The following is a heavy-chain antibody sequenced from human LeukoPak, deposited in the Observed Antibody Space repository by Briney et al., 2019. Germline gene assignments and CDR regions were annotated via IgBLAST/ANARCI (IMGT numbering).Heavy chain of an antibody. D-gene: IGHD1-26*01. CDR3: AREWELGPWFDP. Sequence: PGRSLRLSCAVSGFTFSSYGMHWVRQAPGKGLEWVAVIWYDGSNKYYADSVKGRFTISRDNSKNTLYLQMNSLRAEDTAVYYCAREWELGPWFDPWGQGTLVTVSS. J-gene: IGHJ5*02. CDR1: GFTFSSYG. CDR2: IWYDGSNK. V-gene: IGHV3-33*01.